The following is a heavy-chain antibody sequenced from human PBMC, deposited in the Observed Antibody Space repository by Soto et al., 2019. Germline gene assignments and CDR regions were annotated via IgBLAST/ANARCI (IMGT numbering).Heavy chain of an antibody. CDR2: IGTAGDT. CDR1: GFTFSSYD. CDR3: ARGDNSGWSDFDV. Sequence: EVQLVESGGNLVQPGGSLRLSCAASGFTFSSYDMHWVRQDTGKGLEWVSAIGTAGDTYYPDSVKGRITISRENAKNSLYLQMISLWAGDTPVYYCARGDNSGWSDFDVCGQGTMVTVSS. V-gene: IGHV3-13*01. J-gene: IGHJ3*01. D-gene: IGHD6-19*01.